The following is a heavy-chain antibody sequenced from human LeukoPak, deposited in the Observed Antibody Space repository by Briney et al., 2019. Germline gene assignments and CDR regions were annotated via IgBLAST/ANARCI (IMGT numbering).Heavy chain of an antibody. V-gene: IGHV5-51*01. J-gene: IGHJ4*02. D-gene: IGHD2-15*01. CDR3: ARPYCRGGSCDTAPYGG. Sequence: EALQSSSKVAAYSFTSYWIGWGRRMPGKGLEWRGIIYPGNSDTRYSASFQGQVTISADKSISTAYLQWNALRASDTAMYYCARPYCRGGSCDTAPYGGWGQGALVTV. CDR2: IYPGNSDT. CDR1: AYSFTSYW.